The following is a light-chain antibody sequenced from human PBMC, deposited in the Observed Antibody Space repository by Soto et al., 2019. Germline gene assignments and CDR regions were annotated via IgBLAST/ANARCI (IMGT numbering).Light chain of an antibody. Sequence: QSVLTQPPSVSGAPGQRVTISCTGSSSNLGAGYDVHWYQLLPGTAPKLLIYGNRNRPSGVPDRFSGSKSGTSASLAITGLQAEDEADYYCQSYDNSLRVCYVFGTGTKVTVL. V-gene: IGLV1-40*01. CDR2: GNR. CDR3: QSYDNSLRVCYV. J-gene: IGLJ1*01. CDR1: SSNLGAGYD.